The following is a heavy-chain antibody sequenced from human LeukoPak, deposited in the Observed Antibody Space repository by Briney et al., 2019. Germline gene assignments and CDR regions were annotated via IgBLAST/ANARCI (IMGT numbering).Heavy chain of an antibody. CDR3: ARVVGATIDY. V-gene: IGHV4-4*07. Sequence: SETLSLTCTVSGGSISSYHWSWIRQPAGKGLEWFGRIYSSGTTNYNPSLRSRVTISVDTSKNQFSLKLSSVTAADTAVYYCARVVGATIDYWGQGTLVTVSS. CDR1: GGSISSYH. CDR2: IYSSGTT. D-gene: IGHD1-26*01. J-gene: IGHJ4*02.